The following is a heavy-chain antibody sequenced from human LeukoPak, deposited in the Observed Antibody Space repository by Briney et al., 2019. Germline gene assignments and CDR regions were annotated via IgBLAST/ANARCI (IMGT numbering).Heavy chain of an antibody. J-gene: IGHJ4*02. D-gene: IGHD5-12*01. CDR3: VREGGYDPFEN. V-gene: IGHV3-74*01. Sequence: GGSLRLSCAASGVTFSYYWMHWVRQAPGKGLVWVSRIDSDGSSRIYAGSVKGRFTISRDNAKNTLYLQMNSLRAEDTAVYYCVREGGYDPFENWGQGTLVTVCS. CDR2: IDSDGSSR. CDR1: GVTFSYYW.